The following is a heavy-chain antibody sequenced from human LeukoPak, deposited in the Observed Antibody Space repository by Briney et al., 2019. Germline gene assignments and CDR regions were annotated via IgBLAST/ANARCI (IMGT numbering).Heavy chain of an antibody. Sequence: GGSLRLSCAASGFTFSSYAMSGVRQAPGKGLEWVSAISGSSGSTYYADSVKGRFTISRDNSKNTLYLQMNSLRAEDTAVYYCAKADSSGYPYYFDYWGEGTLVTVSS. CDR3: AKADSSGYPYYFDY. CDR1: GFTFSSYA. J-gene: IGHJ4*02. CDR2: ISGSSGST. V-gene: IGHV3-23*01. D-gene: IGHD3-22*01.